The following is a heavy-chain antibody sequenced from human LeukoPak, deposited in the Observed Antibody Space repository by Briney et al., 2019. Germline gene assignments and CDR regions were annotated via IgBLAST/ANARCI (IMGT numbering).Heavy chain of an antibody. Sequence: GGSLRLSCATSGFTFSSYAMSWVRQAPGKGLEWVSGIGASGGSTYYADSVKGRFTISRDNSKNTLYLQMNSLRAEDTAVYYCAKTVMVRGPVYYFDYWGQGTLVTVSS. V-gene: IGHV3-23*01. CDR2: IGASGGST. CDR3: AKTVMVRGPVYYFDY. D-gene: IGHD3-10*01. CDR1: GFTFSSYA. J-gene: IGHJ4*02.